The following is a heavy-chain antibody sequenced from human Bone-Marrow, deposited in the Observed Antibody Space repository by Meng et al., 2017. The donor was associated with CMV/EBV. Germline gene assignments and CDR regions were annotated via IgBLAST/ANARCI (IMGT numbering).Heavy chain of an antibody. CDR3: ARGRMVYPRNQFSPQYYFDY. CDR1: GGSFSGYH. D-gene: IGHD2-8*01. CDR2: FNHSGST. Sequence: SEPLSLTRAVYGGSFSGYHWSWIRQPQGKGLEWIGEFNHSGSTNYNPSLKTRVTISVDTSKNQFSLKLSSVTAADTAVYYCARGRMVYPRNQFSPQYYFDYWGQGTLVTVSS. V-gene: IGHV4-34*01. J-gene: IGHJ4*02.